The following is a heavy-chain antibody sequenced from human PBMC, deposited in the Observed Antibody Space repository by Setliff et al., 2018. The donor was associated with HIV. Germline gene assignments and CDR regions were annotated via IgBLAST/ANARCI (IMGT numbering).Heavy chain of an antibody. V-gene: IGHV1-69*13. J-gene: IGHJ2*01. Sequence: SVKVSCKASGGTFNTYAINWVRQAPGQELEWMGGTIPFFGTATYAQKFQGRVTITADEATTTAYMELSSLTFEDSAVYYCATDRRDGYNHPPRYWYFDLWGRGTLVTVSS. CDR2: TIPFFGTA. D-gene: IGHD5-12*01. CDR3: ATDRRDGYNHPPRYWYFDL. CDR1: GGTFNTYA.